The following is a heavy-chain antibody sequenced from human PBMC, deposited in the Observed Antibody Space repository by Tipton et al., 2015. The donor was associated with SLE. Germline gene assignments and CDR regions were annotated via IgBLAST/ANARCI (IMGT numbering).Heavy chain of an antibody. Sequence: TLSLTCTVSGYSISSGYYWGWIRQPPGKGLEWIGSIYHSGSTYYNPSLKSRVTISVDTSKNQFSLKLSSVTAADTAVYYCAREGDVVVAATRFDPWGQGTLVTVSS. J-gene: IGHJ5*02. CDR1: GYSISSGYY. CDR2: IYHSGST. V-gene: IGHV4-38-2*02. D-gene: IGHD2-15*01. CDR3: AREGDVVVAATRFDP.